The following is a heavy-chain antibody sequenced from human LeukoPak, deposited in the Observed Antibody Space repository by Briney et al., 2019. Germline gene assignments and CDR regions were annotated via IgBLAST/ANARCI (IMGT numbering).Heavy chain of an antibody. V-gene: IGHV3-30*18. CDR2: ISYDGSNK. CDR3: AKDLEATTRGFDY. J-gene: IGHJ4*02. D-gene: IGHD5-12*01. Sequence: PGGSLRLSCAVSGFTFSHYAMSWLRQAPGTGLEWVAVISYDGSNKYYALSVKGRFTISRDNSKNTLYLQMRSLRAEDTAVYYCAKDLEATTRGFDYWGQGSRVTVSS. CDR1: GFTFSHYA.